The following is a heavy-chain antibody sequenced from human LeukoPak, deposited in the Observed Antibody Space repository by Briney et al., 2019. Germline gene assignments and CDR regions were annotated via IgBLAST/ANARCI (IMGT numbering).Heavy chain of an antibody. V-gene: IGHV1-2*02. CDR3: ARVVITYYYDSSGSQFHYYFDY. J-gene: IGHJ4*02. D-gene: IGHD3-22*01. CDR2: INPNSGGT. CDR1: GFTFSSYG. Sequence: GGSLRLSCAASGFTFSSYGMHWVRQAPGQGLEWMGWINPNSGGTNYAQKLQGRVTMTRDTSISTAYMELSRLRSDDTAVYYCARVVITYYYDSSGSQFHYYFDYWGQGTLVTVSS.